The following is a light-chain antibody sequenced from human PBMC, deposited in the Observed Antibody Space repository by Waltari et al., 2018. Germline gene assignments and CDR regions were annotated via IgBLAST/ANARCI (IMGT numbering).Light chain of an antibody. CDR2: GAS. CDR1: QSVSSNY. J-gene: IGKJ3*01. V-gene: IGKV3-20*01. CDR3: QQYGSSPLT. Sequence: EIVLTQSPGTLSLSPGEGATLSCRASQSVSSNYLTWYQQKPGQAPRLLSYGASSRATGIPDRFSGSGYGTDFTLTISRLEPEDFAVYYCQQYGSSPLTFGPGTKVDIK.